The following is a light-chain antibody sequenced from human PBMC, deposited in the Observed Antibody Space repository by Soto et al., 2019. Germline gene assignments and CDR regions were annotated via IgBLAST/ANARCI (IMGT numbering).Light chain of an antibody. CDR2: TSN. CDR3: AAWDDSLHGVV. Sequence: QSVLTQPPSASGTPGQRVTISCSGASSNIGSNTVSWYQQLPGTTPKLLIYTSNQRPSGVPDRFSGSKSGTSASLAISGLQSEDEADYYCAAWDDSLHGVVFGGWTKLTVL. V-gene: IGLV1-44*01. CDR1: SSNIGSNT. J-gene: IGLJ2*01.